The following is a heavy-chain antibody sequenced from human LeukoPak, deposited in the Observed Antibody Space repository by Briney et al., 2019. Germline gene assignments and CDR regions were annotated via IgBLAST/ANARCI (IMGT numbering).Heavy chain of an antibody. CDR2: INPNSGGT. CDR3: ARGGKYQLLYDY. V-gene: IGHV1-2*02. J-gene: IGHJ4*02. D-gene: IGHD2-2*02. Sequence: GASVTVSCQASGYTFTGYYMDWVRQAPGQGLEWVGWINPNSGGTNYAQKFQGRVTMTRDTSISTAYMELSRLRSDDTAVYYCARGGKYQLLYDYWGQGTLVTVSS. CDR1: GYTFTGYY.